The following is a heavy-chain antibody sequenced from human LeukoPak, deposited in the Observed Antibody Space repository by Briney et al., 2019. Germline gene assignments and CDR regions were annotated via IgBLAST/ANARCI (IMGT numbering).Heavy chain of an antibody. D-gene: IGHD6-19*01. V-gene: IGHV1-8*01. CDR2: MNPNSGNT. CDR3: ARDLGIAVAGHYGMDV. Sequence: ASVKVSCKASGYTFTSYDINWVRQATGQGLEWMGWMNPNSGNTGYAQKFQGRVTMTRNTSISTAYMELSSLRSDDTAVYYCARDLGIAVAGHYGMDVWGQGTTVTVSS. J-gene: IGHJ6*02. CDR1: GYTFTSYD.